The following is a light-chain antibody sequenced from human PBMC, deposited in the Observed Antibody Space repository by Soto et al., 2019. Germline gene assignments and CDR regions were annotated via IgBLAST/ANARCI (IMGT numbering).Light chain of an antibody. CDR1: SSDVGTYNY. V-gene: IGLV2-11*01. CDR2: DVS. CDR3: CSYAGSPRYV. J-gene: IGLJ1*01. Sequence: QSAPTQPRSVSGSLGQSVTASCTGTSSDVGTYNYVSWYQQHPGKAPKVMIYDVSERPSGVPDRFSGSKSGNTASLTISGLQAEDEADYYCCSYAGSPRYVLGTGTKLTVL.